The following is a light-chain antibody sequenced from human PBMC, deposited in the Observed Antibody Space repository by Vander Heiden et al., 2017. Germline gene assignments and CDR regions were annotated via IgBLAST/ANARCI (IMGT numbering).Light chain of an antibody. CDR2: DDS. CDR3: QVWDSSTDHVV. Sequence: SYVLTQPPSVSVAPGQTARITCGGDNIGSKPVHWYQQKPGQAPVLVVYDDSDRPSGIPERFSGSNSGYTATLIISRVEAGDEADYCCQVWDSSTDHVVFGRGTKLSVL. J-gene: IGLJ2*01. V-gene: IGLV3-21*02. CDR1: NIGSKP.